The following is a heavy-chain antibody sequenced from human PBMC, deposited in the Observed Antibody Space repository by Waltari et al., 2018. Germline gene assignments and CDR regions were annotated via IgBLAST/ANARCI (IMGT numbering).Heavy chain of an antibody. Sequence: QVQLQESGPGLVKPSQTLSLTCTVSGGSISSGGYYWSWIRQHPGTGLEWIGYIYYSGSTYYNPSLKSRVTISVDTSKNQFSLKLSSVTAADTAVYYCARRFCGGDCYSGGGNAFDIWGQGTMVTVSS. D-gene: IGHD2-21*01. V-gene: IGHV4-31*03. J-gene: IGHJ3*02. CDR1: GGSISSGGYY. CDR2: IYYSGST. CDR3: ARRFCGGDCYSGGGNAFDI.